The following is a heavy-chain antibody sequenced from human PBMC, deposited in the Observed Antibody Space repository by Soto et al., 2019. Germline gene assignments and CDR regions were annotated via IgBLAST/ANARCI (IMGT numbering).Heavy chain of an antibody. CDR3: ARDPSIAASYYYYGMDV. CDR2: ISSSSSYI. V-gene: IGHV3-21*01. D-gene: IGHD6-6*01. J-gene: IGHJ6*02. CDR1: GFTISSYS. Sequence: PGGSLRLSCAASGFTISSYSMNWVRQAPGKGLEWVASISSSSSYIYYADSVKGRFTISRDNAKNSLYLQMNSLRAEDTAVYYCARDPSIAASYYYYGMDVWGQGTTVTVSS.